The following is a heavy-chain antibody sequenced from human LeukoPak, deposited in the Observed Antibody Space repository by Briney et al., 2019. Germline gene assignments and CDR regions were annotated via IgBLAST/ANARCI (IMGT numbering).Heavy chain of an antibody. CDR3: ARAGNLGYCSSTSCRRPYGMDV. D-gene: IGHD2-2*01. J-gene: IGHJ6*02. V-gene: IGHV1-46*01. Sequence: GASVKVSCKASGYTFTSYYMHWVRQAPGQGLEWMGIINPSGGSTSYAQKFQGRVTMTRDTSTSTVYMELSSLRSEDTAVYYCARAGNLGYCSSTSCRRPYGMDVWGQGTTVTVSS. CDR2: INPSGGST. CDR1: GYTFTSYY.